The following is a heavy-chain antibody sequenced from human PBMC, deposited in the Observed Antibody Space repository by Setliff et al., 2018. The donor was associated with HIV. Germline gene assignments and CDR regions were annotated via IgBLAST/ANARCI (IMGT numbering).Heavy chain of an antibody. D-gene: IGHD3-10*01. CDR3: TREIRDGYPRSSN. Sequence: GESLKISCKGSGYSFTTYWITWVRQMPGKGLEWMAMIYPDDSDTRYSPSFQGQVTLSVDKSINTAYLQLTTLRTEDTGFYFCTREIRDGYPRSSNWGQGTLVTVSS. CDR2: IYPDDSDT. J-gene: IGHJ4*02. CDR1: GYSFTTYW. V-gene: IGHV5-51*01.